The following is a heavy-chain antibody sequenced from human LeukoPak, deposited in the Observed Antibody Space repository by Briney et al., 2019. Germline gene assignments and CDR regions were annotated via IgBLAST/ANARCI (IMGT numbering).Heavy chain of an antibody. J-gene: IGHJ4*02. CDR1: GFTFSSYA. Sequence: PGGSLRLSCVASGFTFSSYAMSWVRQAPGKGLEWVSAISGSGGSTYYADSVKGRFTISRDNSKNTLYLQMNSLRAEDTAVYYCAKGGEQQLLLYDWGQGTLVTVSS. CDR3: AKGGEQQLLLYD. D-gene: IGHD6-13*01. V-gene: IGHV3-23*01. CDR2: ISGSGGST.